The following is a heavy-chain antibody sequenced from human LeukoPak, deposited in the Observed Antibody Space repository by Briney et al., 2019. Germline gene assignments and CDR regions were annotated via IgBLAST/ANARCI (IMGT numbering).Heavy chain of an antibody. CDR2: IRYDGSNK. Sequence: GGSLRLSCAASGFTSSGYGMHWVRQAPGKGLEWVAFIRYDGSNKYYADSVKGRFTISRDNSKNTLYLQMNSLRAEDTAVYYCAKDGVGATWGGWDYWGQGTLVTVSS. J-gene: IGHJ4*02. CDR1: GFTSSGYG. V-gene: IGHV3-30*02. D-gene: IGHD1-26*01. CDR3: AKDGVGATWGGWDY.